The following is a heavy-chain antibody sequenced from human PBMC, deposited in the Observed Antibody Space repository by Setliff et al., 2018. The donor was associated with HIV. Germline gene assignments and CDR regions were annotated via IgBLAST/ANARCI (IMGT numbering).Heavy chain of an antibody. CDR1: GGSIWNYY. V-gene: IGHV4-39*01. J-gene: IGHJ4*02. CDR2: IYYSGST. D-gene: IGHD6-19*01. CDR3: IIAYSSGWLAPMGFDS. Sequence: SETLSLTCTVSGGSIWNYYWSWIRQPPGKGLEWIGTIYYSGSTYYNPSLKSRATISVDMSKNQFSLRLSSVTAADTAVYYCIIAYSSGWLAPMGFDSWGQGTLVTVSS.